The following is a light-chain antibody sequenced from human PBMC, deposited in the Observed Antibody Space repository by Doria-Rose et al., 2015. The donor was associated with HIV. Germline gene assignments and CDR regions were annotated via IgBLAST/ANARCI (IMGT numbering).Light chain of an antibody. J-gene: IGKJ1*01. CDR1: QSFSSTY. CDR2: DGS. CDR3: HQYGTSWT. Sequence: TQSPGTLSLSPGGRATLSCRASQSFSSTYLAWYQQKPGQAPSLLIYDGSTRATGIPDRFSASGSRTDFTLTINRLEPEDSALYYCHQYGTSWTFGQGTKVEI. V-gene: IGKV3-20*01.